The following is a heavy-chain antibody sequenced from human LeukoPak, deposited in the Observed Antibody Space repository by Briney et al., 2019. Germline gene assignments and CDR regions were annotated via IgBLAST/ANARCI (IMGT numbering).Heavy chain of an antibody. Sequence: PGGSLRLSCAASGFTVSSNYMSWVRQAPGKGLEWVSVIYSGGSTYYADSVKGRFTISRDNSKNTLYLQMNSLRAEDTAVYYCASRYSSSWSPFDYYYYMDVWGKGTTVTVSS. CDR1: GFTVSSNY. D-gene: IGHD6-13*01. CDR2: IYSGGST. CDR3: ASRYSSSWSPFDYYYYMDV. J-gene: IGHJ6*03. V-gene: IGHV3-53*01.